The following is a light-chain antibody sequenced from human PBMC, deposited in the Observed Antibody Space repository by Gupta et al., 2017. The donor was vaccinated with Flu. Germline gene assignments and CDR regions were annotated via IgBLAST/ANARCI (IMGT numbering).Light chain of an antibody. J-gene: IGKJ2*01. CDR3: LQYYSSPYT. Sequence: DIVMTLSPDSLAVYLGERATFNCKPSQSVLASSNNKNYLGWYQHKSGQPPKLLISWASTRASGVPDRFSGSGSGTDFTLTISSLQAEDVAVYFCLQYYSSPYTFGQGTKLEIK. CDR2: WAS. CDR1: QSVLASSNNKNY. V-gene: IGKV4-1*01.